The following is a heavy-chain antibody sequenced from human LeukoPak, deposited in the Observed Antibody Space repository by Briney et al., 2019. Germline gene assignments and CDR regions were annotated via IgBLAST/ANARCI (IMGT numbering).Heavy chain of an antibody. CDR2: INPSGGST. D-gene: IGHD5-12*01. CDR3: ARDGSRCGFKKYYYMDV. CDR1: GYTFTSYY. V-gene: IGHV1-46*01. Sequence: ASVKVSCKASGYTFTSYYMHWVRRAPGQGLEWMGIINPSGGSTSYAQKFQDRVTMTRDTSTSTVYMELSSLRSEDTAVYYCARDGSRCGFKKYYYMDVWGKGTTVTVSS. J-gene: IGHJ6*03.